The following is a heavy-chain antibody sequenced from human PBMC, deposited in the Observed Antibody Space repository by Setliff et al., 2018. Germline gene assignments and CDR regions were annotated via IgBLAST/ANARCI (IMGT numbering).Heavy chain of an antibody. CDR3: ARRRKSSGWSNWFDP. CDR1: GGSFSGYY. CDR2: INHSGST. J-gene: IGHJ5*02. Sequence: PSETLSLTCAVYGGSFSGYYWSWIRQPPGKGLEWIGEINHSGSTNYNPSLKSRVTISVDTSKNQFSLKLSSVTAADTAVYYCARRRKSSGWSNWFDPWGQGTLVTVSS. V-gene: IGHV4-34*01. D-gene: IGHD6-19*01.